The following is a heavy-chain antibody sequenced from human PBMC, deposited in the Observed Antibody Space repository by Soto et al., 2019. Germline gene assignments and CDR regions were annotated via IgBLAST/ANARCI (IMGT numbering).Heavy chain of an antibody. J-gene: IGHJ6*02. CDR2: IYYSGST. CDR3: ARELWFGELTTNYYGMDV. CDR1: GGSISSYY. D-gene: IGHD3-10*01. V-gene: IGHV4-59*01. Sequence: SETLSLTCTVSGGSISSYYWSWIRQPPGKGLEWIGYIYYSGSTNYNPSLKSRVTISVDTSKNQFSLKLSSVTAADTAVYYCARELWFGELTTNYYGMDVWGQGTTVTVSS.